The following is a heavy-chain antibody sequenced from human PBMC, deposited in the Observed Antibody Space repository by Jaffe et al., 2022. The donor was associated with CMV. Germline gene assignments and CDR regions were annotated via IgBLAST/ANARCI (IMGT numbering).Heavy chain of an antibody. V-gene: IGHV3-15*01. CDR3: TTHDFWSGYYPDY. CDR1: GFTFSNAW. J-gene: IGHJ4*02. Sequence: EVQLVESGGGLVKPGGSLRLSCAASGFTFSNAWMSWVRQAPGKGLEWVGRIKSKTDGGTTDYAAPVKGRFTISRDDSKNTLYLQMNSLKTEDTAVYYCTTHDFWSGYYPDYWGQGTLVTVSS. D-gene: IGHD3-3*01. CDR2: IKSKTDGGTT.